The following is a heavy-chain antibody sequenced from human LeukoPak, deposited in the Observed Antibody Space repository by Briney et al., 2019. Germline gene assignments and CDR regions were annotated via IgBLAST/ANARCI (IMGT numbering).Heavy chain of an antibody. J-gene: IGHJ5*02. Sequence: SETLSLTCTVSGGSISSSSYYWSWIRQPPGKGLEWIGYIYYSGSTNYNPSLKSRVTISVDTSKNQFSLKLSSVTAADTAVYYCARAGGYGDYVGWFDPWGQGTLVTVSS. CDR2: IYYSGST. V-gene: IGHV4-61*01. D-gene: IGHD4-17*01. CDR3: ARAGGYGDYVGWFDP. CDR1: GGSISSSSYY.